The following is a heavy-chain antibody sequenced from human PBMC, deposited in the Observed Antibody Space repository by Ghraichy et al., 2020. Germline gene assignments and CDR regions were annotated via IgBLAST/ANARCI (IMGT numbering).Heavy chain of an antibody. J-gene: IGHJ5*02. CDR2: TSGNGVRT. Sequence: GGSLRLSCAASGFTFSAYAMSWVRQAPGKGLEWVSLTSGNGVRTYYADSVQGRFTISRDNSKNMLYLQMNSLRDEDTAVYYCVITKYDDGRSRFDPWRQGTLVTVCS. CDR3: VITKYDDGRSRFDP. V-gene: IGHV3-23*01. CDR1: GFTFSAYA. D-gene: IGHD3-22*01.